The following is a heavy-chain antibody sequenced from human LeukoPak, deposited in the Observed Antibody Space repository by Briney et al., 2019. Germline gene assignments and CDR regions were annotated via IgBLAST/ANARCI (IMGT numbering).Heavy chain of an antibody. V-gene: IGHV3-73*01. Sequence: GGSLRLSFAASGFTFSGSAMHWVRQASGKGLEWVGRIRSKANSYATAYAASVKGRFTISRDDSKNTAYLQMNSLKTEDTAVYYCTRRTKDTIFGVAPFDYWGQGTLVTVSS. J-gene: IGHJ4*02. CDR3: TRRTKDTIFGVAPFDY. CDR1: GFTFSGSA. CDR2: IRSKANSYAT. D-gene: IGHD3-3*01.